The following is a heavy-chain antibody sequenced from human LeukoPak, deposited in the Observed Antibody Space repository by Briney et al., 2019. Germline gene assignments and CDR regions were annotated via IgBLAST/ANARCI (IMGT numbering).Heavy chain of an antibody. V-gene: IGHV1-3*01. Sequence: ASVKVSCKTSGYTFTNYAIHWVRQAPGQRLEWMGWINAGYGNTKYSQKFQGRVTLTSDTSANTAYMDLSSLKSEDTAVYYCARVVGPDYYYYMDVWGKGTTVTVSS. CDR3: ARVVGPDYYYYMDV. CDR1: GYTFTNYA. J-gene: IGHJ6*03. CDR2: INAGYGNT.